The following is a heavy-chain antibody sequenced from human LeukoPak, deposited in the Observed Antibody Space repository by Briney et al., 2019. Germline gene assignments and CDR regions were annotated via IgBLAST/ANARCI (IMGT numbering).Heavy chain of an antibody. CDR2: IIYSGNT. D-gene: IGHD6-13*01. V-gene: IGHV4-39*01. J-gene: IGHJ5*02. Sequence: PSETLSLTCTVSGGSFSSSSYFWGWIRQPPGKGLEWIGGIIYSGNTYYNPSRKSRVTIPVDSIKDQFSLKHPYLTAPNPGVYFCGRHFRGSGYVVDLWGQGTLVTVSS. CDR1: GGSFSSSSYF. CDR3: GRHFRGSGYVVDL.